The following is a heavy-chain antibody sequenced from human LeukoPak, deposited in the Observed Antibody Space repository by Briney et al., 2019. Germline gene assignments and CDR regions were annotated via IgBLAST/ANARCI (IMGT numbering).Heavy chain of an antibody. D-gene: IGHD2-2*02. CDR3: ATSIVVVPAAILSRREFDY. CDR1: GFTFSSYA. V-gene: IGHV3-30*09. CDR2: ISYNGSNK. Sequence: GGSLRLSCAASGFTFSSYAMHWVRQVPGKGLEWVAVISYNGSNKYYADSVKGRFAISRDNSKNTLYLQMNSLRAEDTAVYYCATSIVVVPAAILSRREFDYWGQGTLVTVSS. J-gene: IGHJ4*02.